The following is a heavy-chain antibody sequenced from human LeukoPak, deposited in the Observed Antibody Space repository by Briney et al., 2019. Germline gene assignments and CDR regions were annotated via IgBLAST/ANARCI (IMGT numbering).Heavy chain of an antibody. CDR2: INPSGSRT. Sequence: GASVKVSCKASGYTFTSHYMHWVRQAPGQGLEWMGLINPSGSRTTYAQKFQGRVTMSRDMSTTTDYMELSSLRSEDTAVYYCARVPRGGDPFDPWGQGTLVTVSS. CDR1: GYTFTSHY. D-gene: IGHD3-16*01. J-gene: IGHJ5*02. CDR3: ARVPRGGDPFDP. V-gene: IGHV1-46*01.